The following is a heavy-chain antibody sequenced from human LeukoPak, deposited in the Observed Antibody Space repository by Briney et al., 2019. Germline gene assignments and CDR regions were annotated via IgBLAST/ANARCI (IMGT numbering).Heavy chain of an antibody. CDR1: GGSFSGYY. J-gene: IGHJ6*02. CDR3: ARGPRIVGATTTYYYYGMDV. Sequence: EILSLTCAVYGGSFSGYYWSWIRQPPGKGLEWIGEINHSGSTNYNPSLKSRVTISVDTSKNQFSLKLSSVTAADTAVYYCARGPRIVGATTTYYYYGMDVWGQGTTVTVSS. CDR2: INHSGST. V-gene: IGHV4-34*01. D-gene: IGHD1-26*01.